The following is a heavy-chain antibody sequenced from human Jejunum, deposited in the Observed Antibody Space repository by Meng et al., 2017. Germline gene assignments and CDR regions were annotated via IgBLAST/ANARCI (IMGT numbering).Heavy chain of an antibody. V-gene: IGHV4-31*01. J-gene: IGHJ4*02. CDR3: ATAWLDNRFHF. CDR2: LLYSGNT. CDR1: GTSISRCGSY. D-gene: IGHD2-2*03. Sequence: VHVPVSGPGLVKPSHTLARTCTGSGTSISRCGSYWNWVRPAPVKGLEWIGYLLYSGNTHYDPSLKSQVTISVDMSKTQFSRSRPSVTAPVTDVYNCATAWLDNRFHFWGQGTLVTVSS.